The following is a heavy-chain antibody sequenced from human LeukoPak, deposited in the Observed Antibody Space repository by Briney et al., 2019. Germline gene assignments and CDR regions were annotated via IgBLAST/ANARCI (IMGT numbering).Heavy chain of an antibody. CDR3: AKDGGELLLDY. D-gene: IGHD1-26*01. V-gene: IGHV3-20*04. Sequence: GGSLRLSCAASGFTFDDYGMNWVRQAPGKGLEWVSGINWNGGSTGYADSVKGRFTISRDNAKNSLYLQMNSLRAEDTALYYCAKDGGELLLDYWGQGTLVTVSS. J-gene: IGHJ4*02. CDR2: INWNGGST. CDR1: GFTFDDYG.